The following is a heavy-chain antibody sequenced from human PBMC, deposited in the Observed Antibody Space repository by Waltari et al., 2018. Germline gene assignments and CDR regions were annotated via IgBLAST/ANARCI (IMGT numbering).Heavy chain of an antibody. CDR3: ARVRYPNWFDP. D-gene: IGHD1-1*01. CDR1: GYTFTGYY. V-gene: IGHV1-2*06. Sequence: QVQLVQSGAEVKKPGASVKVSCKASGYTFTGYYMHWVRQAPGQGLEWMGRINPYSGGTNYAQKFQGRVTMTRDTSISTAYMELSRLRSDDTAVYYCARVRYPNWFDPWGQGTLVTVSS. J-gene: IGHJ5*02. CDR2: INPYSGGT.